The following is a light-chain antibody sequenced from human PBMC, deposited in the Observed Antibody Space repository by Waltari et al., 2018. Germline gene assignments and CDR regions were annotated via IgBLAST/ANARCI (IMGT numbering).Light chain of an antibody. CDR1: QSAKTS. J-gene: IGKJ1*01. CDR2: RAS. V-gene: IGKV3D-15*01. Sequence: EVVMTQSPATLSVSPGERVSLSCRASQSAKTSLAWYQQTPGQAPRLLIYRASTRAAGVPDRLGGSGSGTEFTLTISSLQSEDSAIYYCQQYNIWPWTFGPGTNVDIK. CDR3: QQYNIWPWT.